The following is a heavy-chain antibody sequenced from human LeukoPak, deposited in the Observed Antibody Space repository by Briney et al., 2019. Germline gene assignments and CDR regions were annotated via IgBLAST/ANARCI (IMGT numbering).Heavy chain of an antibody. CDR2: INHSGST. Sequence: SQTLSLTCAVYGGSFSGYYWSWIRQPPGKGLEWIGEINHSGSTNYNPSLKSRVTISVDTSKNQFSLKLSSVTAADTAVYYCARGGVAARPFDYWGQGTLVTVSS. CDR3: ARGGVAARPFDY. J-gene: IGHJ4*02. V-gene: IGHV4-34*01. D-gene: IGHD6-6*01. CDR1: GGSFSGYY.